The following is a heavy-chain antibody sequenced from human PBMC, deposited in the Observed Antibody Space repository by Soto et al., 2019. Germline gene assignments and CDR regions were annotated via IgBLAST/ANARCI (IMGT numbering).Heavy chain of an antibody. Sequence: GWSLSLSCAASGFTVSSNYMSWVRQAPGKGLEWVSVIYSGGSTYYADSVKGRFTISKDNSKNKLYLQMNSLRAEDTAVYCWARETQNGVASGAFDIWGQGTMVTVSS. V-gene: IGHV3-53*05. CDR1: GFTVSSNY. CDR2: IYSGGST. J-gene: IGHJ3*02. CDR3: ARETQNGVASGAFDI. D-gene: IGHD5-12*01.